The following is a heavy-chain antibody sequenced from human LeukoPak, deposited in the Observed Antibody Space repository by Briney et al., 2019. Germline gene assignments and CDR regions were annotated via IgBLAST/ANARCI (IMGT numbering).Heavy chain of an antibody. V-gene: IGHV3-33*01. CDR2: VWYDGSNK. D-gene: IGHD6-6*01. CDR3: ASEYSTSSLYYYGMDV. Sequence: GGSLRLSCAASGFTFSNYGMHWVRQAPGKGLGWVAVVWYDGSNKYYADSVKGRFTISRDNSKNTLYLQMNSLRAEDTAVYYCASEYSTSSLYYYGMDVWGQGTTVTDSS. CDR1: GFTFSNYG. J-gene: IGHJ6*02.